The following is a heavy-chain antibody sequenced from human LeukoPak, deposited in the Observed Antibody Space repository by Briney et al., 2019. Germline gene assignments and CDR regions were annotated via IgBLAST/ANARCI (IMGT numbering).Heavy chain of an antibody. Sequence: PSETLSLTCTVSGVSISSYYWSWIRQPPGKGLEWIGYIYYSGSTNYNPSLKSRVTISVDTSKDQFSLKLSSVTAADAAVYYCGRVIYDYAREAYYYYYMDVWGKGTAVTISS. CDR1: GVSISSYY. J-gene: IGHJ6*03. D-gene: IGHD3-16*01. CDR2: IYYSGST. V-gene: IGHV4-59*01. CDR3: GRVIYDYAREAYYYYYMDV.